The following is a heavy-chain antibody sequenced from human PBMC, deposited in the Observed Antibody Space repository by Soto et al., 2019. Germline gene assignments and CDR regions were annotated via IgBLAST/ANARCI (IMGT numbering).Heavy chain of an antibody. CDR2: ISSSSSYI. D-gene: IGHD1-20*01. CDR3: AREGITGPSGEKWFDP. Sequence: PGGSLRLSCAASGFTFSSYSINWVRQAPWKGLEWVSSISSSSSYIYYADSVKGRFTISRDNAKNSLYLQMNSLRAEDTAVYYCAREGITGPSGEKWFDPWGQGILVTVSS. CDR1: GFTFSSYS. J-gene: IGHJ5*02. V-gene: IGHV3-21*01.